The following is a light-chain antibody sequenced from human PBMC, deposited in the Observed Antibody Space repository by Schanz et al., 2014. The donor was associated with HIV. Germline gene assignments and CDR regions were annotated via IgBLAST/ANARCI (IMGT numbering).Light chain of an antibody. Sequence: QSALTQPASVSGSPGQSISISCTGTSGDVGSYNYVSWYQQHPGKAPKLMIYDVSNRPSGVSSRFSGSKSGNMASLTISGLQAEDEADYYCSSYGGGDTLLFGGGTKLTVL. V-gene: IGLV2-14*03. CDR2: DVS. CDR1: SGDVGSYNY. CDR3: SSYGGGDTLL. J-gene: IGLJ3*02.